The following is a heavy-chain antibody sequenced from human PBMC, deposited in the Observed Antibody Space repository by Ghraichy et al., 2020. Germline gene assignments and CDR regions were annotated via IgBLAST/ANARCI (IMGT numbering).Heavy chain of an antibody. CDR2: INPNSGGT. CDR3: AREADGSGSYVDY. J-gene: IGHJ4*02. V-gene: IGHV1-2*02. D-gene: IGHD3-10*01. CDR1: GYTFTGYY. Sequence: ASVKVSCKASGYTFTGYYMHWVRQAPGQGLEWMGWINPNSGGTNYAQKFQGRVTMTRDTSISTAYMELSRLRSDDTAVYYCAREADGSGSYVDYWGQGTLVTVSS.